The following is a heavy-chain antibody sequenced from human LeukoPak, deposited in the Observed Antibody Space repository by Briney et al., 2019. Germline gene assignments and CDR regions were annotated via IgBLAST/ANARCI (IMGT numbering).Heavy chain of an antibody. Sequence: PGGSLRLTCAASGFTLSSYEMNWVRQAPGKGLEWFSYSSGSGRTIYYADAVKGTLTISRDNAKNSLYLQMNSLRAEDTAVYYCARPYSSSQEFDYWGQGTLVTVS. D-gene: IGHD6-13*01. V-gene: IGHV3-48*03. J-gene: IGHJ4*02. CDR3: ARPYSSSQEFDY. CDR2: SSGSGRTI. CDR1: GFTLSSYE.